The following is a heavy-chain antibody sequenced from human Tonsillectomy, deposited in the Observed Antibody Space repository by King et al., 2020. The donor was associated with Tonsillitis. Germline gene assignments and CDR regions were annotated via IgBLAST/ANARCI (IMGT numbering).Heavy chain of an antibody. D-gene: IGHD3-10*01. CDR2: ISSSSSYT. Sequence: VQLVESGGGLVKPGGSLRLSCAASGFTFSDYYMSWIRQAPGKGLEWVSYISSSSSYTNYADSVKGRFTISRDNAKNSLYLQMNSLRAEDTAVYYCARDRYYYGSGSLNDYWGRGTLVTVSS. V-gene: IGHV3-11*06. CDR3: ARDRYYYGSGSLNDY. CDR1: GFTFSDYY. J-gene: IGHJ4*02.